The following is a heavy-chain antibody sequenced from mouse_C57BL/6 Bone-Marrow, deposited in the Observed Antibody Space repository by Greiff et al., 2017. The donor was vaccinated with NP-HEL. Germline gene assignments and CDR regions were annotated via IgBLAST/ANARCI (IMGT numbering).Heavy chain of an antibody. V-gene: IGHV1-72*01. CDR2: IDPNGGGT. D-gene: IGHD1-1*01. CDR1: GYTFTSYS. J-gene: IGHJ4*01. Sequence: QVQLQQSGAELVKPGASVKLSCKASGYTFTSYSMHWVKQRPGRGLEWIGRIDPNGGGTKYNEKFKSKATLSVDKPSSTAYMQLSSLTSEDSAVYYCAREGGYYYGSSTDYAMDYWGQGTSVTVSS. CDR3: AREGGYYYGSSTDYAMDY.